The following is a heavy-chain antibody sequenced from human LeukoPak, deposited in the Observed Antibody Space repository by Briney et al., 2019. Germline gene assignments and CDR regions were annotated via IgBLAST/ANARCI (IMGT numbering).Heavy chain of an antibody. CDR2: ISSSSTI. D-gene: IGHD2-21*02. CDR1: GFTFSSYS. J-gene: IGHJ6*02. CDR3: ARDQPIVVVTAMFGGDYYYYGMDV. V-gene: IGHV3-48*02. Sequence: GGSLRLSCAASGFTFSSYSMNWVRQAPGKGLEWVSYISSSSTIYYADSVKGRFTISRDNAKNSLYLQMNSLRDEDTAVYYCARDQPIVVVTAMFGGDYYYYGMDVWGQGTTVTVSS.